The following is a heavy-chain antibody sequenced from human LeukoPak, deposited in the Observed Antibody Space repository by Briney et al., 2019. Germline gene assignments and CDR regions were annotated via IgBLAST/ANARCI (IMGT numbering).Heavy chain of an antibody. D-gene: IGHD6-19*01. CDR1: GGSISSYY. V-gene: IGHV4-59*01. Sequence: SETLSLTCTVFGGSISSYYWSWIRQPPGKGLEWIGYIYYSGSTNYNPSLKSRVTISVDTSKNQFSLKLSSVTAADTAVYYCARRLAVAGYDYYYYGMDVWGQGTTVTVSS. J-gene: IGHJ6*02. CDR3: ARRLAVAGYDYYYYGMDV. CDR2: IYYSGST.